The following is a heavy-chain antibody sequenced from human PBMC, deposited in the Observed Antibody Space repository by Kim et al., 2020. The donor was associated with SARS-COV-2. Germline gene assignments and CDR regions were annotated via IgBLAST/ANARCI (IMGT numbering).Heavy chain of an antibody. Sequence: GGSLRLSCAASGFTFSSHWMHWVRQAPGKGLVWVSRIKSDGSSATYEESVRGRFTISRDNAENTLYLQMNSLRAEDTAVYFCARDRRPIFYWYYMDVWG. CDR3: ARDRRPIFYWYYMDV. D-gene: IGHD2-15*01. CDR2: IKSDGSSA. V-gene: IGHV3-74*01. CDR1: GFTFSSHW. J-gene: IGHJ6*03.